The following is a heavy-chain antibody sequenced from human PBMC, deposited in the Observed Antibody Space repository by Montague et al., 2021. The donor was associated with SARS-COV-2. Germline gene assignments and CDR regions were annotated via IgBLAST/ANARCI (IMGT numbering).Heavy chain of an antibody. D-gene: IGHD6-19*01. Sequence: TYFNPSLKSRVTISVDTSKNQFSLNLSSVAAAETAVYYCAKVAGSHDTFDIWGRGTMVTVSS. V-gene: IGHV4-30-2*04. CDR3: AKVAGSHDTFDI. CDR2: T. J-gene: IGHJ3*02.